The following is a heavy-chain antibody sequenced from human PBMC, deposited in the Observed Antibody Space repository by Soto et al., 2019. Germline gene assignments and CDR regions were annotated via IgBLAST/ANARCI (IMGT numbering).Heavy chain of an antibody. CDR1: GGTFSSYA. D-gene: IGHD3-10*01. Sequence: QVQLVQSGAEVKKPGSSVKVSCKASGGTFSSYAISWARQAPGQGLEWMGGIIPIFGTANYAQKFQGRVTITADKSTSTAYMELSSLRSEDTAVYYCARDLTAYGSGSPNWFDPWGQGTLVTVSS. CDR3: ARDLTAYGSGSPNWFDP. V-gene: IGHV1-69*06. J-gene: IGHJ5*02. CDR2: IIPIFGTA.